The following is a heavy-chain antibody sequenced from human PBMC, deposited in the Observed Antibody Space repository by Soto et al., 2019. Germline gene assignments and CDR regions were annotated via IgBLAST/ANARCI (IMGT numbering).Heavy chain of an antibody. Sequence: SETLSLTCAVYGGSFSGYYWSWIRQPPGKGLEWIGEINHSGSTNYNPSLKSRVTISVDTSKNQFSLKLSSVTAADTAVYYCARGALAARTYYFDYWGQGTLVTVSS. V-gene: IGHV4-34*01. CDR1: GGSFSGYY. J-gene: IGHJ4*02. CDR3: ARGALAARTYYFDY. CDR2: INHSGST. D-gene: IGHD6-6*01.